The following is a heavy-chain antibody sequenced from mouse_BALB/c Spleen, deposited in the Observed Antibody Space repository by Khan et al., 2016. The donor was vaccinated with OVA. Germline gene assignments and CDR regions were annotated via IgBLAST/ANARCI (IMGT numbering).Heavy chain of an antibody. CDR1: GYTFTNYV. CDR2: INPYNAGT. J-gene: IGHJ3*01. D-gene: IGHD4-1*01. Sequence: VQLKQSGPELVEPGASVKMSCKAPGYTFTNYVMHWVKQKPGQGLEWIGYINPYNAGTRYNEKFKGKATLTSDISSTTAYMELSSLTSEDSAVYYDAREESSWDFSFPYWGQGTLVTVSA. CDR3: AREESSWDFSFPY. V-gene: IGHV1S136*01.